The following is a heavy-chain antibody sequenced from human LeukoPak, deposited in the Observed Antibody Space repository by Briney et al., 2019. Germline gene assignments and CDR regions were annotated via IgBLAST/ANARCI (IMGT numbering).Heavy chain of an antibody. CDR3: ATGLPRITMIVVVGDDAFDI. CDR1: GYTLTELS. CDR2: FDPEDGET. J-gene: IGHJ3*02. D-gene: IGHD3-22*01. V-gene: IGHV1-24*01. Sequence: ASVKVSCKVSGYTLTELSMHWVRQAPGKGLEWMGGFDPEDGETIYAQKFQGRVTMTEDTSTDTAYMELSSLRSEDTAVYYCATGLPRITMIVVVGDDAFDIWGQGTMVTVSS.